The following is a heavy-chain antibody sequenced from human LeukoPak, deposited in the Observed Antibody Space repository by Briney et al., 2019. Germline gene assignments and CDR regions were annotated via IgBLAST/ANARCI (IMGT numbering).Heavy chain of an antibody. V-gene: IGHV3-7*04. Sequence: PGGSLRLSCAVSGFTFSSYWMTWVRQAPGKGLEWVANIKQDGSEKYYVDSVKGRFTISRDSAKNSQYLQMNSLRAEDTAVYYCARGINWFDPWGQGTLVTVSS. CDR2: IKQDGSEK. CDR3: ARGINWFDP. J-gene: IGHJ5*02. D-gene: IGHD2-15*01. CDR1: GFTFSSYW.